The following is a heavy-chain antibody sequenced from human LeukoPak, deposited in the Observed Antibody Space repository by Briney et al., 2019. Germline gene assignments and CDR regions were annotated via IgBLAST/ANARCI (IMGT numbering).Heavy chain of an antibody. CDR3: ARVRGPLFRDHAFDY. CDR2: INPNSGGT. Sequence: ASVKVSRKASGYTFTGYYMHWVRQAPGQGLEWMGWINPNSGGTNYAQKFQGRVTMTRDTSISTAYMELSRLRSDDTAVYYCARVRGPLFRDHAFDYWGQGTLVTVSS. V-gene: IGHV1-2*02. D-gene: IGHD2-21*01. J-gene: IGHJ4*02. CDR1: GYTFTGYY.